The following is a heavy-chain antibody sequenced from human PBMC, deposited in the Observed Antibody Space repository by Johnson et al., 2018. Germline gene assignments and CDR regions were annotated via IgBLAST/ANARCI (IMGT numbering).Heavy chain of an antibody. CDR2: ISSSSSYI. D-gene: IGHD3-22*01. CDR1: GFTFSSYS. V-gene: IGHV3-21*01. J-gene: IGHJ1*01. Sequence: VQLVESGGGLVKXGGSXRLXCAASGFTFSSYSMNWVRQAPGKGLEWVSSISSSSSYIYYADSVKGRFTISRDNAKNSLYLQMNSLRAEDTAVYYCARSRGMREYFQHWGQGTLVTVSS. CDR3: ARSRGMREYFQH.